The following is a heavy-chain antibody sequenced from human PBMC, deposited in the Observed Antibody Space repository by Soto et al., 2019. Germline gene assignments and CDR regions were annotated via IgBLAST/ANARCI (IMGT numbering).Heavy chain of an antibody. CDR3: IRRGMATTTDAFDI. J-gene: IGHJ3*02. CDR1: GFTFSSYW. CDR2: INSDGSST. D-gene: IGHD5-12*01. Sequence: GGSLRLSCAASGFTFSSYWMHWVRQAPGKGLVWVSRINSDGSSTSYADSVKGRFTISRDNAKNTLYLQMNSLRAEDTAVYYCIRRGMATTTDAFDIWGQGTMVTVSS. V-gene: IGHV3-74*01.